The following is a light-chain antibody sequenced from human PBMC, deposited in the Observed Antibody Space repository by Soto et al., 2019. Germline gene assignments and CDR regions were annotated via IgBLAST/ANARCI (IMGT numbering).Light chain of an antibody. V-gene: IGLV2-14*01. Sequence: QSALTQPASVSGSPGQSITISCTGTSSDVGGYNYVSWYQQHPGKAPKLTIYDVSNRPSGVSNRFSGSKSGNTASLTISGLQAEDEADYYCSSYTASSTYVFGTGTKVTV. J-gene: IGLJ1*01. CDR3: SSYTASSTYV. CDR2: DVS. CDR1: SSDVGGYNY.